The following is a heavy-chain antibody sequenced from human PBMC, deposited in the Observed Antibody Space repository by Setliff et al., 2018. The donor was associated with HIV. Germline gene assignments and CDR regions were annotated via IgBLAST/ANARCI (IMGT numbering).Heavy chain of an antibody. CDR3: ARDRHSSGLGSYGP. CDR2: IDSSGTT. Sequence: LTCTISGGSFGVYRWSWIRQSAGGGLEWIGRIDSSGTTDYKPSLKGRVAISVDTSRNQFSLRVTSVTAADTAVYFCARDRHSSGLGSYGPWGPGILVTVSS. J-gene: IGHJ5*02. V-gene: IGHV4-4*07. D-gene: IGHD3-10*01. CDR1: GGSFGVYR.